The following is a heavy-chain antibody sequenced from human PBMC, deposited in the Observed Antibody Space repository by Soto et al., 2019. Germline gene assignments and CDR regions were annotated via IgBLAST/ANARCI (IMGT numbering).Heavy chain of an antibody. CDR3: ARGVYYGSGSFDP. D-gene: IGHD3-10*01. CDR1: GFTFSSYW. Sequence: EVQLVESGGGLVQPGGSLRLSCAASGFTFSSYWMSWVRQAPGQGLEWVANIKQDGSEKYYVDSVKGRFTISRDNAKNSLYLQMNSLRAEDTAVYYCARGVYYGSGSFDPWGQGTLVTVSS. V-gene: IGHV3-7*01. CDR2: IKQDGSEK. J-gene: IGHJ5*02.